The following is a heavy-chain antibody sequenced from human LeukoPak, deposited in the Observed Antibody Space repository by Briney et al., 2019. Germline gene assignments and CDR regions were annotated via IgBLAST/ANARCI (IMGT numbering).Heavy chain of an antibody. CDR2: VANSGAT. V-gene: IGHV4-59*12. J-gene: IGHJ4*02. D-gene: IGHD3-10*01. CDR3: ARVPPHYYGSFYFDY. CDR1: GGTISRYY. Sequence: SETLSLTCTVSGGTISRYYWSWIRQSPGKGPEWLGYVANSGATKTNPSLKNRVTISLDTTKNQFSLKLTSVTAADTAVYYCARVPPHYYGSFYFDYWGQGTLVTVSS.